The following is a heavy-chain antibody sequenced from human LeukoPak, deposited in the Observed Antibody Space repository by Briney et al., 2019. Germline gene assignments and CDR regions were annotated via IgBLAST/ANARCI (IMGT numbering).Heavy chain of an antibody. CDR3: ARDKSSSSWYVGAYYYYMDV. CDR2: INPSGGST. V-gene: IGHV1-46*01. J-gene: IGHJ6*03. D-gene: IGHD6-13*01. CDR1: GYTFTSYY. Sequence: ASVKVSCKASGYTFTSYYMHWVRQAPGQGLEWMGIINPSGGSTSYAQKFQGRVTMTRDMSTSTVYMELSSLRSEDTAVYYCARDKSSSSWYVGAYYYYMDVWGKGTTVTVS.